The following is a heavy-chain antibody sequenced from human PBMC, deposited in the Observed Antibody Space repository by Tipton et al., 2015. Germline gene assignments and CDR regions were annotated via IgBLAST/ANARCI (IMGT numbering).Heavy chain of an antibody. CDR3: ARDRYYHSRGMDYWYFDL. J-gene: IGHJ2*01. CDR1: GFSFSRYG. Sequence: SLRLSCAASGFSFSRYGMHWVRQAPGEGLEWVSQISGSGGSTYKADSVKGRFIISRDNSKNTLYLQMNSLRAEDTAVYYCARDRYYHSRGMDYWYFDLWGRGTLVTVSS. D-gene: IGHD3-22*01. CDR2: ISGSGGST. V-gene: IGHV3-23*01.